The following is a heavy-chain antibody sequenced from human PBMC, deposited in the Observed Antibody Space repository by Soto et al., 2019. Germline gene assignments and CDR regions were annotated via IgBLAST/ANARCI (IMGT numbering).Heavy chain of an antibody. CDR1: GGSISSGDYY. CDR2: IYYSGST. V-gene: IGHV4-30-4*01. CDR3: ARAKVVVITRYFDY. D-gene: IGHD3-22*01. Sequence: PSETLSLTCTVSGGSISSGDYYWRWIRQPPGKGLEWIGYIYYSGSTYYNPSLKSRVTISVDTSKNQFSLKLSSVTAADTAVYYCARAKVVVITRYFDYWGQGTLVTVSS. J-gene: IGHJ4*02.